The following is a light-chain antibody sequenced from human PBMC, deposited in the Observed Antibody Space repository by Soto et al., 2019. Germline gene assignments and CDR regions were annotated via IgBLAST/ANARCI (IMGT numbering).Light chain of an antibody. Sequence: QSVLTQPASVSGSPGQSITISCTGTSSDIGGYNYVSWYQQHPGKAPKLMIYDVSNRPSGVSNRFSASKSGNTASLTISGLQAEDEADYYCSSYTSTSTLVVGGGTKVTVL. CDR3: SSYTSTSTLV. CDR2: DVS. CDR1: SSDIGGYNY. V-gene: IGLV2-14*03. J-gene: IGLJ2*01.